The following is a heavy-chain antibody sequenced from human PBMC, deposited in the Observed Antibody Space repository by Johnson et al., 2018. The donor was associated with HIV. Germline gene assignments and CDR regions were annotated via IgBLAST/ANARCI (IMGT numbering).Heavy chain of an antibody. CDR1: GFTFSSYW. CDR2: IKQDGSEK. J-gene: IGHJ3*02. CDR3: ARESKAEFWLDHAFDI. V-gene: IGHV3-7*05. D-gene: IGHD3-9*01. Sequence: VQLVESGGGLVQPGGSLRLSCAASGFTFSSYWMSWVRQAPGKGLEWVANIKQDGSEKYYVDSVKGRFTISRDNAKNSLYLQMNSLRVEDTALYYCARESKAEFWLDHAFDIWGQGTMVTVSS.